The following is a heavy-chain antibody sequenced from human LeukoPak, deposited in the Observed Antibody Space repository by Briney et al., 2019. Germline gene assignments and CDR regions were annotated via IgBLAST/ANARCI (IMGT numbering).Heavy chain of an antibody. J-gene: IGHJ2*01. CDR2: FDPEDGET. V-gene: IGHV1-24*01. CDR1: GYTLTELS. Sequence: ASVTVSCKVSGYTLTELSMHWVRQAPGKGLEWMGGFDPEDGETIYAQKFQGRVAMTEDTSTDTAYMELSSLRSEDTAVYYCATVRDCSGGSCLYWYFDLWGRGTLVTVSS. D-gene: IGHD2-15*01. CDR3: ATVRDCSGGSCLYWYFDL.